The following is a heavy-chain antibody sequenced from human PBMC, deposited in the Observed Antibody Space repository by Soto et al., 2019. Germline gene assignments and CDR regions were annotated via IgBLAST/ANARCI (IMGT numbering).Heavy chain of an antibody. J-gene: IGHJ6*02. CDR3: ARVSGIYYYCMDV. Sequence: QVQLQQWGAGLLKPSETLSLTCAVYGGSFSGYYWNWIRQPPGKGLEWIGEINHSGSTNYTPSLKSRVTISVDTSKNQFALKLSSVTAADTAVYYCARVSGIYYYCMDVWGQGTTVTVSS. CDR1: GGSFSGYY. CDR2: INHSGST. D-gene: IGHD3-10*01. V-gene: IGHV4-34*01.